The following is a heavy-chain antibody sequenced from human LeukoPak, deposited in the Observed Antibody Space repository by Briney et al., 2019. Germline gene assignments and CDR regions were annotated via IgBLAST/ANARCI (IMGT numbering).Heavy chain of an antibody. CDR1: GFTFSSYS. Sequence: PGGSLRLSCAASGFTFSSYSMNWVRQAPGKGLECVSSISSSSSYIYYADSVKGRFTISRDNAKNSLYLQMNSLRAEDTAVYYCARDESGSYGVAFDIWGQGTMVTVSS. V-gene: IGHV3-21*01. D-gene: IGHD1-26*01. J-gene: IGHJ3*02. CDR2: ISSSSSYI. CDR3: ARDESGSYGVAFDI.